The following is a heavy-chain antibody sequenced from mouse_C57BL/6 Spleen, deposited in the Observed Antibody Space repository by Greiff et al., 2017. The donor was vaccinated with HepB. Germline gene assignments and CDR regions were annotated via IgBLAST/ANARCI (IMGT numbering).Heavy chain of an antibody. Sequence: VQLQQSGPELVKPGASVKISCKASGYAFSSSWMNWVKQRPGKGLEWIGRIYPGDGDTNYNGKFKGKATLTADKSSSTAYMQLSSLTSEDSAVYFCARYYYGSSFDYWGQGTTLTVSS. CDR2: IYPGDGDT. D-gene: IGHD1-1*01. CDR3: ARYYYGSSFDY. CDR1: GYAFSSSW. V-gene: IGHV1-82*01. J-gene: IGHJ2*01.